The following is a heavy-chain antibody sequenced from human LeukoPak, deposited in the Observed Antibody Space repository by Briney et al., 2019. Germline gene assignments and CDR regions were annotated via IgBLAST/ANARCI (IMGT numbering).Heavy chain of an antibody. CDR1: GYTFTGYY. CDR3: ARDRGSEYCSSTSCYHYYYYMDV. D-gene: IGHD2-2*01. CDR2: INPNSGGT. J-gene: IGHJ6*03. V-gene: IGHV1-2*02. Sequence: GASVKVSCKASGYTFTGYYMHWVRQAPGQGLEWMGWINPNSGGTNYAQKFQGRVTMTRDTSISTAYMELSRLRSDDTAVYYCARDRGSEYCSSTSCYHYYYYMDVWGKGTTVTVS.